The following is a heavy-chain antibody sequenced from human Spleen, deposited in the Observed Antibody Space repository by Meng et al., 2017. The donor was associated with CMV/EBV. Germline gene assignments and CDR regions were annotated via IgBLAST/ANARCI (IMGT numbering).Heavy chain of an antibody. Sequence: WRWIRKDPGRGLEWIGETKCTGSTNYNPALKSRVNLSVDTSKNQFSLNLRSVTAADTAVYYCARLEPYDFWSGYRSSIWGGFDPWGQGTLVTVSS. CDR2: TKCTGST. D-gene: IGHD3-3*01. CDR3: ARLEPYDFWSGYRSSIWGGFDP. V-gene: IGHV4-34*01. J-gene: IGHJ5*02.